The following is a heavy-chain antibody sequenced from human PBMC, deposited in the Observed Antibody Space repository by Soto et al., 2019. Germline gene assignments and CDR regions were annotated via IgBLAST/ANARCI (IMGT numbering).Heavy chain of an antibody. CDR2: ISGSGGIT. V-gene: IGHV3-23*01. J-gene: IGHJ6*02. Sequence: GWSLRLSCSASVFTFSSYAMGWFRQAPGKGLDWVSVISGSGGITYSADSVKGRFTISRDNSKNILYLQMNSLRAEDTAVYYCAKGIPDTGGYYYYSMDVWGQGTAVTVSS. CDR3: AKGIPDTGGYYYYSMDV. CDR1: VFTFSSYA. D-gene: IGHD5-18*01.